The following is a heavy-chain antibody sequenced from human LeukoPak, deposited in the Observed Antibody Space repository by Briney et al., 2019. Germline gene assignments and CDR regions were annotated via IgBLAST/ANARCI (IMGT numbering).Heavy chain of an antibody. CDR3: ARGVHDYGDYGFDY. CDR2: IIPIFGTA. J-gene: IGHJ4*02. CDR1: GGTFSSYA. D-gene: IGHD4-17*01. V-gene: IGHV1-69*06. Sequence: ASVKVSCKASGGTFSSYAISWVRQAPGQGLEWMGGIIPIFGTANYAQKFQGRVTITADKSTSTAYMELSSLRSEDTAVYYCARGVHDYGDYGFDYWGQGTLVTVSS.